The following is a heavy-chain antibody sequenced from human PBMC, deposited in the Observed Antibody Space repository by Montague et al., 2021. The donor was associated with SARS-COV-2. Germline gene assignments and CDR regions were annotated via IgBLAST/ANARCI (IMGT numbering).Heavy chain of an antibody. CDR2: IYLGDSGS. CDR3: ARRGFDTSGYYSYFDY. D-gene: IGHD3-22*01. Sequence: QSGAEVKKPGESLKISCNGSGYSFTKYWIGWVRQMLGKVLEWMGIIYLGDSGSRYSPSFQGQVTISADKSISTAYLQWSSLKASDTAMYYCARRGFDTSGYYSYFDYWGQGSLVTVSS. J-gene: IGHJ4*02. V-gene: IGHV5-51*01. CDR1: GYSFTKYW.